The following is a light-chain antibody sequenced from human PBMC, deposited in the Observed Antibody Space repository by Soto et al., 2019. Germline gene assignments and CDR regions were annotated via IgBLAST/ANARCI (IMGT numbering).Light chain of an antibody. Sequence: EIVLTQSPATLSLSPGERATLSCRASQRISGDLAWYQQKPGQAPRLLIYDASNRATGIPVRFSGSGSGADYTITISSLAPEDFAVYYCQQRSNLPWTFGQGPKV. J-gene: IGKJ1*01. CDR1: QRISGD. V-gene: IGKV3-11*01. CDR3: QQRSNLPWT. CDR2: DAS.